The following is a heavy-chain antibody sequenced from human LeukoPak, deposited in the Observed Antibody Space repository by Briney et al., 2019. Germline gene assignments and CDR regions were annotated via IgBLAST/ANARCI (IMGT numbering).Heavy chain of an antibody. V-gene: IGHV4-39*02. D-gene: IGHD5/OR15-5a*01. Sequence: SETLSLTCTVCGGSISSSCYCWGWICQPPGKGLEWIGSIYYSGSTYYNVSLKSRVTISVDTSKNQLYLHLSDLTAADTAVYYCARDHPVFRHRVGMDVWGQGTTVTVSS. CDR3: ARDHPVFRHRVGMDV. CDR2: IYYSGST. J-gene: IGHJ6*02. CDR1: GGSISSSCYC.